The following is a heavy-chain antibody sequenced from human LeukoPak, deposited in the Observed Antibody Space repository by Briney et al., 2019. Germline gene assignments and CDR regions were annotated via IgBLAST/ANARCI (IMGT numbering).Heavy chain of an antibody. V-gene: IGHV1-8*01. D-gene: IGHD2-21*01. CDR3: ARSSAAEVIRYYYYMDV. J-gene: IGHJ6*03. CDR1: GYTFTSYD. Sequence: ASVKVSRKASGYTFTSYDINWVRQATGQGLEWMGWMNPNSGNTGYAQKFQGRVTMTRNTSISTAYMELSSLRSEDTAVYYCARSSAAEVIRYYYYMDVWGKGTTVTVSS. CDR2: MNPNSGNT.